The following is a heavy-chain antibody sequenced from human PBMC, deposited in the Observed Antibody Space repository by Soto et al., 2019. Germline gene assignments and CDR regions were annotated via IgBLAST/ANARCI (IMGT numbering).Heavy chain of an antibody. Sequence: PGGSLRLSCAASGFTFSSYAMSWVRQAPGKGLERVSAISGSGGSTYYADSVKGRFTISRDNSKNTLYLQINSLRAEDTVVYYCAIFYDFWSGSGKLDAFEIWGQGTMVTVSS. J-gene: IGHJ3*02. CDR2: ISGSGGST. CDR1: GFTFSSYA. D-gene: IGHD3-3*01. CDR3: AIFYDFWSGSGKLDAFEI. V-gene: IGHV3-23*01.